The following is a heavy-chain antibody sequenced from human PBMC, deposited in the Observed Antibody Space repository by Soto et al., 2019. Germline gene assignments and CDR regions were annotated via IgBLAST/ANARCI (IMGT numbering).Heavy chain of an antibody. V-gene: IGHV4-34*01. Sequence: PSETRSLTCAVYGGSFSGYYWSWIRQPPGKGLEWIGEINHSGSTNYNPSLKSRVTISVDTSKNQFSLKLSSVTAADTAVYYCARAFWSRNFDYWGQGTLVTVSS. CDR1: GGSFSGYY. CDR2: INHSGST. J-gene: IGHJ4*02. CDR3: ARAFWSRNFDY. D-gene: IGHD2-8*02.